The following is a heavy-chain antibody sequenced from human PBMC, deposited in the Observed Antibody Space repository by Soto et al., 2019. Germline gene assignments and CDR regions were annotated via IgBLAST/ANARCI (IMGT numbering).Heavy chain of an antibody. J-gene: IGHJ4*02. CDR3: ARLGFPGAIYFDS. V-gene: IGHV5-51*01. CDR1: GYNFTTFW. CDR2: IYPGDSET. Sequence: ESLKIGFKGSGYNFTTFWIGWVRQMPGKGLEWMGIIYPGDSETKYSPDFEGQVTISADRSTNTAYLQWRSLRASDTAMYYCARLGFPGAIYFDSWGLGTLVTVSS.